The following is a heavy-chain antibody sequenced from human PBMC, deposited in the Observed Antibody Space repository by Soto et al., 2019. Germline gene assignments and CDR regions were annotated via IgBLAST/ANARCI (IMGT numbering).Heavy chain of an antibody. J-gene: IGHJ4*02. CDR3: ASRNSSASLDY. CDR2: INHSGST. CDR1: GGSLSGYY. V-gene: IGHV4-34*01. D-gene: IGHD5-18*01. Sequence: SETLSLTCAVYGGSLSGYYWSWIRQPPGKGLEWIGEINHSGSTNYNPSLKSRVTISVDTSKNQFSLKLSSVTAADTAVYYCASRNSSASLDYWGQGTLVTVSS.